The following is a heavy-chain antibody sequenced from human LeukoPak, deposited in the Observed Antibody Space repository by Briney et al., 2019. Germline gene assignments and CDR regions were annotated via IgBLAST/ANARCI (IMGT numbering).Heavy chain of an antibody. V-gene: IGHV3-15*01. D-gene: IGHD5-24*01. CDR1: GFTFSNAW. J-gene: IGHJ4*02. CDR3: TTGYTNGDN. Sequence: GGSLRLSCAASGFTFSNAWMSWVRQAPGKGLEWVGRIKSKTHGGTTDYAAPVKGRFTISGDDSKNTLYLQMNSLKTEDTAVYYCTTGYTNGDNWGQGTLVTVSS. CDR2: IKSKTHGGTT.